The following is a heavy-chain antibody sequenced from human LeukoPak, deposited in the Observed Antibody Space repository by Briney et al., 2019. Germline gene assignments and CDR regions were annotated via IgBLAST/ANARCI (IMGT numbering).Heavy chain of an antibody. J-gene: IGHJ6*04. D-gene: IGHD3-10*02. CDR3: AELGIAMIGGV. V-gene: IGHV3-13*01. CDR1: GFTFSSYD. CDR2: IGTAGDT. Sequence: GGSLRLACAASGFTFSSYDMHWVRQATGKGLEWVSAIGTAGDTYYPGSVKGRFTISRDNAKNSLYLQMNSLRAEDTAVYYCAELGIAMIGGVWGKGTTVTISS.